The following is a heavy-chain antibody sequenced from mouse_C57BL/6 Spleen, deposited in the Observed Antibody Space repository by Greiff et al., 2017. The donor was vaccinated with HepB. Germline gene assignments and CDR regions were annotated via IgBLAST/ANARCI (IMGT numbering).Heavy chain of an antibody. J-gene: IGHJ2*01. CDR1: GYTFTSYW. D-gene: IGHD1-1*01. V-gene: IGHV1-69*01. Sequence: VQLQQPGAELVMPGASVKLSCKASGYTFTSYWMHWVKQRPGQGLEWIGEIDPSDSYTNYNQKFKGKSTLTVDKSSSTAYMQLSSLTSEDSAVYYCARSDPYYYGSSYDYWGQGTTLTVSS. CDR3: ARSDPYYYGSSYDY. CDR2: IDPSDSYT.